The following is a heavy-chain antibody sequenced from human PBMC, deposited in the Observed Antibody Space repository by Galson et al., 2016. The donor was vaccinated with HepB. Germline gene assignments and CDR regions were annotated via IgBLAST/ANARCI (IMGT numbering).Heavy chain of an antibody. Sequence: CAISGDSVSSNSAAWNWIRQSPSRGLEWLGRTAYRSTWYNDYAVSVKSRITINPDTSKNQFSLHLNSVTPEDTAVYFCARDPEVVNLFDSWGQGTLVTVSS. CDR3: ARDPEVVNLFDS. CDR1: GDSVSSNSAA. D-gene: IGHD2-21*01. V-gene: IGHV6-1*01. CDR2: TAYRSTWYN. J-gene: IGHJ5*01.